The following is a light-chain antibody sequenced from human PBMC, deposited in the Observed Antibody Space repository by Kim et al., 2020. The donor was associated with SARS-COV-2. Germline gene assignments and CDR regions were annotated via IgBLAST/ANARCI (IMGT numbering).Light chain of an antibody. CDR3: SSYASSTSYV. CDR1: SSDVGGYDY. V-gene: IGLV2-14*03. Sequence: QSALTQPASVSGSPGQSITISCTGTSSDVGGYDYVSWYRQYPGKAPILIIYHVINRPSGVSSRFSGSKSGNTASLTISGLQADDEADYYCSSYASSTSYVFGTGTKVTVL. CDR2: HVI. J-gene: IGLJ1*01.